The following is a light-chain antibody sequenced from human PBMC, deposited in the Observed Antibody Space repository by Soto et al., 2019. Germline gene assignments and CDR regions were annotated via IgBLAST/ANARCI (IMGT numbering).Light chain of an antibody. CDR1: QSVSNNH. CDR3: QQYGTSPYT. V-gene: IGKV3-20*01. Sequence: EIVLTQSPDTLSLSPGERATLSCRASQSVSNNHLAWYQQKPGQAPRLLIYGASSRPGGIPDKFSGSGSGTDLIFTINRPEPEDFAVYYCQQYGTSPYTFAQGTKLEI. J-gene: IGKJ2*01. CDR2: GAS.